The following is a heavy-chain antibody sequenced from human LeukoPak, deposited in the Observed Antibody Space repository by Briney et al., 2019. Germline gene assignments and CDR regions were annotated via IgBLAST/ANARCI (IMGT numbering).Heavy chain of an antibody. CDR1: GFTFSSYS. CDR3: VREDPSEYGSIDY. CDR2: ISRSSSSK. D-gene: IGHD3-10*01. J-gene: IGHJ4*02. V-gene: IGHV3-48*02. Sequence: GGSLRLSCAASGFTFSSYSMNWVRQAPGKGLEWVAYISRSSSSKHYADSVKGRFTISRDNAKNSLYLQMSSLRDEDAAVYYCVREDPSEYGSIDYWGQGTLVTVSS.